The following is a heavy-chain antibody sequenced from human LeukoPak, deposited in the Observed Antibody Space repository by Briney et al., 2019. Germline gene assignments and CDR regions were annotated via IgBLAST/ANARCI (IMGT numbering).Heavy chain of an antibody. CDR3: ARDLNGPSFY. J-gene: IGHJ4*02. V-gene: IGHV3-7*01. CDR2: VRVDGNEK. CDR1: GFTFSNYW. Sequence: PGGSLRLSCAASGFTFSNYWMSWLRQAPGKGLEWVANVRVDGNEKYYVDSVKGRFTISRDNAQNSLYLQLNSLRAEDTAVYYCARDLNGPSFYWGQGTLVTVSS. D-gene: IGHD2-8*01.